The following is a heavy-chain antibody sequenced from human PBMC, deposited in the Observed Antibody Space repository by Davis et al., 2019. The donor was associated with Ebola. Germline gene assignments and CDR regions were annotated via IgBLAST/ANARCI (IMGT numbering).Heavy chain of an antibody. CDR3: ARWSSWWRGWWFDP. D-gene: IGHD2-15*01. CDR1: GGSFSGYY. CDR2: IYYNGST. Sequence: MPSETLSLTCAVYGGSFSGYYWSWIRQPPGKGLEWIGSIYYNGSTYYNPSLKSRVTISVDTSKNQFSLKLSSVTAADTAVYYCARWSSWWRGWWFDPWGQGTLVTVSS. V-gene: IGHV4-34*01. J-gene: IGHJ5*02.